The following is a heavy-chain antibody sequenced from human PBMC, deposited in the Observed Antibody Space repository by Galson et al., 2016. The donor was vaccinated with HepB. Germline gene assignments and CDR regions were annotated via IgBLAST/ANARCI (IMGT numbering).Heavy chain of an antibody. CDR2: IYPDDSDT. V-gene: IGHV5-51*01. J-gene: IGHJ4*02. Sequence: QSGAEVKKPGESLKISCKGSGYSFTDYWIGWVRQMPGKGLEWMGIIYPDDSDTTYSPSFEGQVTISADKSISTAYIQWTSLKTSDTAMYYCARQNGSMDYWGQGTLVIVPA. D-gene: IGHD2-8*01. CDR3: ARQNGSMDY. CDR1: GYSFTDYW.